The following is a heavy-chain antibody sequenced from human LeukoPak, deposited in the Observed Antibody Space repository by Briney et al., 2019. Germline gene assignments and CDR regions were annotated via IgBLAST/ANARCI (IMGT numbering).Heavy chain of an antibody. D-gene: IGHD6-13*01. CDR3: AGEVIAAAGKDY. CDR2: ISAYNGNT. CDR1: GYTFTSYG. V-gene: IGHV1-18*01. Sequence: ASVKVSCKASGYTFTSYGISWVRQAPGQGLEWMGWISAYNGNTNYAQKLQGRVTMTTDTSTSTAYMELRSVRYDDTAVYYCAGEVIAAAGKDYWGQGTLVTVSS. J-gene: IGHJ4*02.